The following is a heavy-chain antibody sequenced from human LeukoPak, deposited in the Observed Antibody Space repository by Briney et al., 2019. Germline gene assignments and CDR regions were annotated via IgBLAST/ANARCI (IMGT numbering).Heavy chain of an antibody. CDR2: IYYSGST. Sequence: SETLSLTCTVSGGSISSSNYYWGWIRQPPGKGLEWIGRIYYSGSTYYNPSLKSRVTISVDTSKNQFSLNLGSVTAADTALYYCARAILTPSGYVWHFDLWGRGTLVTVSS. D-gene: IGHD3-3*01. CDR3: ARAILTPSGYVWHFDL. CDR1: GGSISSSNYY. J-gene: IGHJ2*01. V-gene: IGHV4-39*07.